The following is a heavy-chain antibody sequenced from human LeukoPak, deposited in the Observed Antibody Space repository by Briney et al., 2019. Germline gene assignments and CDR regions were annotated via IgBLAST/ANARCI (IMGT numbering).Heavy chain of an antibody. CDR2: IIPIFGTA. J-gene: IGHJ4*02. V-gene: IGHV1-69*05. CDR3: ARGPVRSCYFDY. Sequence: ASVKVSCKASGGTFSSYAISWVRQAPGQGLEWMGGIIPIFGTANYAQKFQGRVTITTDESTSTAYMELSSLRSEDTAVYYCARGPVRSCYFDYWGQGTLVTVSS. CDR1: GGTFSSYA. D-gene: IGHD2-15*01.